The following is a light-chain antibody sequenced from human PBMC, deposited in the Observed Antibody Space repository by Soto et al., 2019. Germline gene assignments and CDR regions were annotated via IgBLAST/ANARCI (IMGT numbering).Light chain of an antibody. CDR1: QNIVSRY. J-gene: IGKJ4*01. CDR3: QQTHSSPLT. V-gene: IGKV1-39*01. Sequence: DIHMTQSPSSLSASVGDRVTITCRASQNIVSRYLSWYQQRPGRAPNLLISGAFNLQSGVPSRFSGSGSGTDFTLTISSVQPEDFATYFCQQTHSSPLTFGGGTKVEIK. CDR2: GAF.